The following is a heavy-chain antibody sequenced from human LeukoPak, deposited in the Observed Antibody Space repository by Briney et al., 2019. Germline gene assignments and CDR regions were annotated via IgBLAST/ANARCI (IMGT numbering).Heavy chain of an antibody. CDR3: ARDRSYDFWSGYSTPDY. CDR2: IWYDGSNK. Sequence: GGPLRLSCAASGSTFSSYGMHWVRQAPGKGLEWVAVIWYDGSNKYYADSVKGRFTISRDNSKNTLDLQMNSLRAEDTAVYYCARDRSYDFWSGYSTPDYWGQGTLVTVSS. CDR1: GSTFSSYG. V-gene: IGHV3-33*01. J-gene: IGHJ4*02. D-gene: IGHD3-3*01.